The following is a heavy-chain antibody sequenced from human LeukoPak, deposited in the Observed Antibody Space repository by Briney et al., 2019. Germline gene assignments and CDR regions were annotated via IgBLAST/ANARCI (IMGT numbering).Heavy chain of an antibody. CDR2: IYTSGST. CDR3: ARVRGSYSPFDY. D-gene: IGHD1-26*01. CDR1: GGSISSGSYY. Sequence: SETLSLTCTVSGGSISSGSYYWSWLRQPAGKGLEWIGRIYTSGSTNYNPSLKSRVTISVDTSKNQFSLKLSSVTAADTAVYYCARVRGSYSPFDYWGQGTLVTVSS. V-gene: IGHV4-61*02. J-gene: IGHJ4*02.